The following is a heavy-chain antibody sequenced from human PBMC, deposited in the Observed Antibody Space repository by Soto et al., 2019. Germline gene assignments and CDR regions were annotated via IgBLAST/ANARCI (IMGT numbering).Heavy chain of an antibody. CDR3: AKDSLYYGSGSPFGY. D-gene: IGHD3-10*01. J-gene: IGHJ4*02. CDR2: ISYDGSNK. V-gene: IGHV3-30*18. Sequence: QVQLVESGGGVVQPGRSLRLSCAASGFTFSSYGMHWVRQAPGKGLEWVAVISYDGSNKYYADSVKGRFTISRDNSKNTLYLQMNSLRAEDTAVYYCAKDSLYYGSGSPFGYWGQGTLVTVS. CDR1: GFTFSSYG.